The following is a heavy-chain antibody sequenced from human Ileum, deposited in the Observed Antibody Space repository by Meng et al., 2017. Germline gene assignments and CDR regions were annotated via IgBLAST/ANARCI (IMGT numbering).Heavy chain of an antibody. V-gene: IGHV4-30-2*01. CDR1: GGSISSSAYS. D-gene: IGHD2/OR15-2a*01. J-gene: IGHJ4*02. CDR2: IYQVGST. CDR3: ASSTSGPELNY. Sequence: HLQLQESGSGLVTSSQNLSLTRTVSGGSISSSAYSWTWIRQPPGKGLEWIGYIYQVGSTNYNPSLKSRVTIFVDTSKNQFSLKLTSVTAADTAVYYCASSTSGPELNYWGQGTLVTVSS.